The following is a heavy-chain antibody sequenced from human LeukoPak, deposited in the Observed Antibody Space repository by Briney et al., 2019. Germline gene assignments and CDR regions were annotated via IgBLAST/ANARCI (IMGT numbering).Heavy chain of an antibody. Sequence: PSETLSLTCTVSGGSISSYYWSWIRQPAGKGLEWIGRIYYSGSTYYNPSLKSRVTISVDTSKNQFSLKLSSVTAADTAVYYCARYVVVRGYSYGGDYWGQGTLVTVSS. J-gene: IGHJ4*02. D-gene: IGHD5-18*01. V-gene: IGHV4-4*07. CDR3: ARYVVVRGYSYGGDY. CDR1: GGSISSYY. CDR2: IYYSGST.